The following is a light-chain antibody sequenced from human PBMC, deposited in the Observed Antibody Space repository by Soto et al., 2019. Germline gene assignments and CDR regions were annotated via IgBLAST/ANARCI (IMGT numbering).Light chain of an antibody. V-gene: IGKV1-27*01. Sequence: DIQMTQSPSSLSASVGDRVTITCRASQGISMYLAWYQQKPGKVPKLLIYDASTLQSGVPSRFSGSGSGTDFTLTISSLQPEDVATYYCQKYNGAPLTFGGGTKVEIK. J-gene: IGKJ4*01. CDR1: QGISMY. CDR3: QKYNGAPLT. CDR2: DAS.